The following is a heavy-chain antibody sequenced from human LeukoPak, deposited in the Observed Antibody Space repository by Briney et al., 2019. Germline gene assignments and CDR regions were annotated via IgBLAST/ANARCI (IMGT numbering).Heavy chain of an antibody. CDR1: GFTFSSYS. CDR3: ARPRDRSITIFGVDRDAFDI. J-gene: IGHJ3*02. Sequence: GGSLRLSCAASGFTFSSYSMNWVRQAPGKGLEWVSSIGSSGYIYYADSVKGRFTISRDNAKNSLYLQMNSLRAEDTAVYYCARPRDRSITIFGVDRDAFDIWGQGTMVTVSS. D-gene: IGHD3-3*01. V-gene: IGHV3-21*01. CDR2: IGSSGYI.